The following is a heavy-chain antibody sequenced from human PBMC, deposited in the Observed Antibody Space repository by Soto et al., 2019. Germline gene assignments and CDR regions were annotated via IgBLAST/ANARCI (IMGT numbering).Heavy chain of an antibody. CDR2: INHSGST. V-gene: IGHV4-34*01. D-gene: IGHD3-3*01. J-gene: IGHJ4*02. Sequence: SETLSLTCAVYGGSFIDHYWTWVRQPPGQGLEWIGEINHSGSTNYNPSLKSRVTMSVDTSKNQFSLGLSSVTVADTAVYYCARLRNLDYWGQGTQVTVSS. CDR1: GGSFIDHY. CDR3: ARLRNLDY.